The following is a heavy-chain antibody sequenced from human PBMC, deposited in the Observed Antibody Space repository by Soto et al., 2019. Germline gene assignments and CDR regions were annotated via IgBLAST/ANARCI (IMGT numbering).Heavy chain of an antibody. CDR3: ARGRPYDMDV. V-gene: IGHV3-74*01. CDR1: GFTFGSYG. Sequence: GGSLRLSCAASGFTFGSYGMNWVRQAPGKGLVWVSRIDSDGSSTTYAHSVKGRFTTSRDNDKNTLYLQMSSLRVEETAVYYCARGRPYDMDVWGKGSAVTVSS. J-gene: IGHJ6*04. CDR2: IDSDGSST.